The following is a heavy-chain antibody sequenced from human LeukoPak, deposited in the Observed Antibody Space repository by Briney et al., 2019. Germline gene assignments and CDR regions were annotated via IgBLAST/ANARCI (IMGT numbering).Heavy chain of an antibody. CDR3: AKEGSYYDNSGYWD. CDR1: GFTFSSYG. Sequence: PGGSLRLSCAASGFTFSSYGMHWVRQAPGKGLEWVAFIRYDGSNKYYADSVKGRFTISRDNSKNTLYLQMNSLRAEDTAVYYCAKEGSYYDNSGYWDWGQGTLVTVSS. D-gene: IGHD3-22*01. J-gene: IGHJ4*02. CDR2: IRYDGSNK. V-gene: IGHV3-30*02.